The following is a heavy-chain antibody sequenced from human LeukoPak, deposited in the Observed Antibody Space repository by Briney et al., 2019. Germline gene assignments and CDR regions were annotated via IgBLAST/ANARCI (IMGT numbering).Heavy chain of an antibody. D-gene: IGHD3-22*01. Sequence: PGRSLRLSCAASGFTFSSYAMHWVRQAPGKGLEWVAVISYDGSNKYYADSVKGRFTISRDNSKNTLYLQMNSLRAEDTAVYYCATGLGIVEVITQEIDYWGQGTLVTVSS. CDR2: ISYDGSNK. J-gene: IGHJ4*02. CDR3: ATGLGIVEVITQEIDY. CDR1: GFTFSSYA. V-gene: IGHV3-30-3*01.